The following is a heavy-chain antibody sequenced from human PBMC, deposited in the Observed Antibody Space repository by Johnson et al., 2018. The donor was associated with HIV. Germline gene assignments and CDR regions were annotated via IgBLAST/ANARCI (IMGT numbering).Heavy chain of an antibody. CDR1: GFTFNKYW. CDR3: ASVYYNILTGYYYDALDM. Sequence: VQLVESGGGLVQPGQSLRLSCAGSGFTFNKYWMHWVRQVPGKGLVWVSRISHDGSDISYADSVKGRFTISRDNAKNTLYLQMNSLRAEDTAVYYCASVYYNILTGYYYDALDMWGQGTMVTVSS. D-gene: IGHD3-9*01. J-gene: IGHJ3*02. CDR2: ISHDGSDI. V-gene: IGHV3-74*02.